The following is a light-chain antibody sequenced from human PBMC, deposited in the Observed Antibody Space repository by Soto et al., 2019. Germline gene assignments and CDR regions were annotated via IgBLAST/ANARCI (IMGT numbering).Light chain of an antibody. CDR3: QQYSDWPPT. CDR2: GAS. Sequence: EVVVTQSRATLSVSPGERATLSCRASQSVSSNLAWYQQKPGQAPRLLINGASTRATGIPARFSGSGSGTEFSLTISSLQSEDFAVYYCQQYSDWPPTFGQGTKVDIK. CDR1: QSVSSN. J-gene: IGKJ1*01. V-gene: IGKV3-15*01.